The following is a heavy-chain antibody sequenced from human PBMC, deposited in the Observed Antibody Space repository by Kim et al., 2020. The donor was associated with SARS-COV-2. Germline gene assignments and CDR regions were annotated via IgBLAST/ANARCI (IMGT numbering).Heavy chain of an antibody. CDR2: IIPMYGTT. CDR1: GGTFSSYV. V-gene: IGHV1-69*13. J-gene: IGHJ5*02. CDR3: TRGANEP. D-gene: IGHD3-16*01. Sequence: SVKVSCKASGGTFSSYVVSWVRLAPGQGLEWLGGIIPMYGTTKYARKFQGRVTITADEVTSVVYMELNNVTSADTAQYFCTRGANEPWGQGTPVTVSS.